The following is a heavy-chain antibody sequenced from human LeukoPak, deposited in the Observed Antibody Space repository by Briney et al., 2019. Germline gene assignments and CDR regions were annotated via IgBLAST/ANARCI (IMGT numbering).Heavy chain of an antibody. V-gene: IGHV4-39*01. D-gene: IGHD6-19*01. CDR1: GGSISSSSYY. J-gene: IGHJ4*02. CDR3: ARGSIAVAGNFDY. Sequence: SETLSLTCTVSGGSISSSSYYWGWIRQPPGKGLEWIGSIYYSGSTYYNPSLKSRVTISVDTSKNQFSLKLSSVTAADTAVYYRARGSIAVAGNFDYWGQGTLVTVSS. CDR2: IYYSGST.